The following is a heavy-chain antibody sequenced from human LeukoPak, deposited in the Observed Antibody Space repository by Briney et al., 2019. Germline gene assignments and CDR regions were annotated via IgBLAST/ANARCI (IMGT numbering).Heavy chain of an antibody. D-gene: IGHD2-2*02. CDR3: ARDYTADSNDYFDY. CDR2: ISWDGDNT. Sequence: PGGSLRLSCAASGFTFDDKAMLWVRQGPGKGLEWVALISWDGDNTYYSDSVKGRFTISRDNSKDSVYLQMNSLRVDDTALYFCARDYTADSNDYFDYWGQGTLVTVSS. J-gene: IGHJ4*02. V-gene: IGHV3-43D*04. CDR1: GFTFDDKA.